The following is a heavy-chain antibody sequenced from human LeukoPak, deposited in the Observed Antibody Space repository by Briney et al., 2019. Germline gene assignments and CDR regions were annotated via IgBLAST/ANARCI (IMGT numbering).Heavy chain of an antibody. CDR1: GYTFTSYY. J-gene: IGHJ4*02. CDR2: INPSGGST. Sequence: ASVKVSCKASGYTFTSYYMHWVRQAPGQGLEWMGIINPSGGSTSYAQKFQGRVTMTRDTSTSTVYMQLSSLRSEDTAVYYCARSHAYCGGDCYLGYWGQGTLVTVSS. D-gene: IGHD2-21*02. CDR3: ARSHAYCGGDCYLGY. V-gene: IGHV1-46*01.